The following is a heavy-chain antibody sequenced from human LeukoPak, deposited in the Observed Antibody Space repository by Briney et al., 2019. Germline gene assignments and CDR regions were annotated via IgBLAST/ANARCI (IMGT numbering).Heavy chain of an antibody. J-gene: IGHJ5*02. D-gene: IGHD2-2*02. Sequence: ASVKVSCKASGGTFSSYAISWVRQAPGQGLEWMGWMNPNSGNTAYAQKFQGRITITRDTSISTAYMELSSLTSEDTAVYYCARVGCSSISCYTWLDPWGQGTLVTVSS. CDR1: GGTFSSYA. CDR3: ARVGCSSISCYTWLDP. CDR2: MNPNSGNT. V-gene: IGHV1-8*03.